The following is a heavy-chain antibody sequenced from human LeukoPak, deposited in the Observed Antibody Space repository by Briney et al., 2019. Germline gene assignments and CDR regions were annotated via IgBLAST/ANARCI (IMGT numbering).Heavy chain of an antibody. Sequence: PGGSLRLSCVGSGFTFSNYWMSWVRQAPGKGLEWVANIKQDGSEKYYVDSVKGRFTISRDNAKNSLFLQMNRLRAEDTAVYFCAREGSQSASGTYPGNDWGQGTLVTVSS. CDR1: GFTFSNYW. V-gene: IGHV3-7*01. CDR2: IKQDGSEK. J-gene: IGHJ4*02. D-gene: IGHD1-26*01. CDR3: AREGSQSASGTYPGND.